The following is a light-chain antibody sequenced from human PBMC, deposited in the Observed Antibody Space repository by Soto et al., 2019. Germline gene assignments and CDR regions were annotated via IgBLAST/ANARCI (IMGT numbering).Light chain of an antibody. CDR1: SSDVGGYNY. CDR3: SSYAGSNIVV. J-gene: IGLJ2*01. CDR2: EVS. Sequence: QSALTQPPSASGSPGQSVTISCTGTSSDVGGYNYVSWYQQHPGKAPKLMIYEVSKRPSGVPDRFSGSKSGNTASLTVSGLQAEDAADYYCSSYAGSNIVVFGGGTKLTV. V-gene: IGLV2-8*01.